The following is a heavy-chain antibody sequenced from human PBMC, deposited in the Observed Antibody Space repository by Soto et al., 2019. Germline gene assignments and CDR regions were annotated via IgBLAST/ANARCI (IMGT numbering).Heavy chain of an antibody. D-gene: IGHD3-22*01. V-gene: IGHV3-7*03. CDR3: ERTNVYDH. CDR1: GFCLRSHW. Sequence: LILSCEASGFCLRSHWMKWFRQAPGKGLESVANIKRDGTEKYYVDAVRGRFTISRDDAKNSLYLQMDGLRAEDTAVYYCERTNVYDHWGRGTLVTVSS. CDR2: IKRDGTEK. J-gene: IGHJ4*02.